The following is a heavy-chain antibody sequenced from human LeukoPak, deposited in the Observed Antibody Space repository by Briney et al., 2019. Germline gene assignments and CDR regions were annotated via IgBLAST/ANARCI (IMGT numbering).Heavy chain of an antibody. CDR3: ARAKGGFGAYAFDI. J-gene: IGHJ3*02. Sequence: GGSLRLSCAASGFTFSSYSMNWVRQAPGKGLEWVSSISSSSSYIYYADSVKGRFTISRDNAKNSLYLQMNSLRAEDTAVYYCARAKGGFGAYAFDIWGQGTMVTVSS. V-gene: IGHV3-21*01. CDR2: ISSSSSYI. CDR1: GFTFSSYS. D-gene: IGHD3-10*01.